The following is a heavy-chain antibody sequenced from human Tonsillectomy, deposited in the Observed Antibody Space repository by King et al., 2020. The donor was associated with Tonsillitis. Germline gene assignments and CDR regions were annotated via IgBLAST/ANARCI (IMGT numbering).Heavy chain of an antibody. CDR2: INHSGIT. J-gene: IGHJ6*03. Sequence: VQLQQWGAGLLKPSETLSLTCAVYGGSFSDYYWVWIRQPPGKGREWIGEINHSGITNYTPSLKSGVTISVDSSKNQFSLGLSSMTAADTAVYYCARAEDRYCSGGSCSTPGYMDVWGKGTTVTVSS. CDR1: GGSFSDYY. D-gene: IGHD2-15*01. V-gene: IGHV4-34*01. CDR3: ARAEDRYCSGGSCSTPGYMDV.